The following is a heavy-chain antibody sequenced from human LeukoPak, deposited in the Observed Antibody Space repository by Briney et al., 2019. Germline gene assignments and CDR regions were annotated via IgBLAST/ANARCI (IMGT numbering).Heavy chain of an antibody. D-gene: IGHD5-18*01. CDR2: ISAYNGNT. Sequence: ASVKVSCTASGYTFTSYGISWVRQAPGQGLEWMGWISAYNGNTNYAQKLQGRVTMTTDTSTSTAYMELRSLRSDDTAVYYCARGVRYSYGWGDRGDYWGQGTLVTVSS. CDR3: ARGVRYSYGWGDRGDY. V-gene: IGHV1-18*01. CDR1: GYTFTSYG. J-gene: IGHJ4*02.